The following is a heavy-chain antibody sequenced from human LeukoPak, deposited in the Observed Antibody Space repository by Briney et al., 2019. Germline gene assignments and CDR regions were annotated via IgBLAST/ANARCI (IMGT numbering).Heavy chain of an antibody. CDR3: AREPGGYYDSSGFLDD. V-gene: IGHV3-74*01. Sequence: GGSLRLSCATSGFTFSSYWMHWVRQVPGRGLVWVSRINSDGSITDYADSVKGRFTIARDTAQNTLHLQMNSLRVEDTAMYYCAREPGGYYDSSGFLDDWGQGTLVTVSS. D-gene: IGHD3-22*01. J-gene: IGHJ4*02. CDR2: INSDGSIT. CDR1: GFTFSSYW.